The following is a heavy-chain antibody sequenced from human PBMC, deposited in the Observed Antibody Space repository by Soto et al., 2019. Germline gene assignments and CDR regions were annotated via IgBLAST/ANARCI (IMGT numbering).Heavy chain of an antibody. D-gene: IGHD6-19*01. CDR3: ARDKSPYSSGWHNRHFDY. CDR1: GFTFSSYA. Sequence: QVQLVESGGGVVQPGRSLRLSCAASGFTFSSYAMYWVRQAPGKGLEWVAVISYDGSNKYYADSVKGRFTISRDNFKNTLYLQMNSLRAEDTAVYYCARDKSPYSSGWHNRHFDYWGQGTLVTVSS. CDR2: ISYDGSNK. J-gene: IGHJ4*02. V-gene: IGHV3-30-3*01.